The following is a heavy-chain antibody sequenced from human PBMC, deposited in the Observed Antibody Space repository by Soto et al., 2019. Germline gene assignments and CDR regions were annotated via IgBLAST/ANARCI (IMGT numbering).Heavy chain of an antibody. CDR1: GYTLTELS. CDR2: FDPEDGET. CDR3: ATDPGCGEQQLVRLGSSYYYGMDV. Sequence: GASVKVSCKVSGYTLTELSMHWVRQAPGKGLEWMGGFDPEDGETIYAQKFQGKVTMTEDTSTDTAYMELSSLRSEDTAVYYCATDPGCGEQQLVRLGSSYYYGMDVWGQGTTVTVSS. D-gene: IGHD6-13*01. J-gene: IGHJ6*02. V-gene: IGHV1-24*01.